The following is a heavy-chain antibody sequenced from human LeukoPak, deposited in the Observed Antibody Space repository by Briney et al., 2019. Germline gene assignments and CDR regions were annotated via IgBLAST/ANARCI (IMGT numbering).Heavy chain of an antibody. D-gene: IGHD6-13*01. V-gene: IGHV3-21*01. CDR3: ARVKAYSSNAFDI. J-gene: IGHJ3*02. Sequence: GGSLRLSCAASGFSFDDYAMHWVRQAPGKGLEWVSSISSSSSYIYYADSVKGRFTISRDNAKNSLYLQMNSLRAEDTAVYYCARVKAYSSNAFDIWGQGTMVTVSS. CDR2: ISSSSSYI. CDR1: GFSFDDYA.